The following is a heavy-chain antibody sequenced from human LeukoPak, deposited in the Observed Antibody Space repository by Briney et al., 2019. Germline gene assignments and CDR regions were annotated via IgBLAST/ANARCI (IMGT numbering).Heavy chain of an antibody. J-gene: IGHJ4*02. CDR2: ISYSGST. Sequence: PSETLSLTCTVSGGSISSYYWSWIRQPPGKGLEWIGYISYSGSTNYNPSLKSRVTISIDTSKNQFSLKLSSVTAADTAVYFCAREYSSSSPPLYRGQGTLVTVSS. CDR1: GGSISSYY. D-gene: IGHD6-13*01. V-gene: IGHV4-59*01. CDR3: AREYSSSSPPLY.